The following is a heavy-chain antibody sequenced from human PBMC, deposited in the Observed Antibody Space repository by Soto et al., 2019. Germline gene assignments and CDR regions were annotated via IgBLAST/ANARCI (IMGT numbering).Heavy chain of an antibody. Sequence: VQLVESGGGVVLPGRSVRLSCEVSGFTFSDFGLDWVRQAPGKGLEWVAIISHDGSKRFYADSVKGRFTISRDNCKNTLYLQMSSLRPEDTALYYCAKTATYVDGYDNTGYSSEDYWGHGTLVTVSS. V-gene: IGHV3-30*18. CDR3: AKTATYVDGYDNTGYSSEDY. CDR2: ISHDGSKR. D-gene: IGHD3-22*01. J-gene: IGHJ4*01. CDR1: GFTFSDFG.